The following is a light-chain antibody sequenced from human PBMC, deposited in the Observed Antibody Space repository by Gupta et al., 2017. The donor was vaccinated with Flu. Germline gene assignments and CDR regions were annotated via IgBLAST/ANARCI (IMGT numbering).Light chain of an antibody. CDR1: HDINYY. J-gene: IGKJ5*01. CDR2: DTS. V-gene: IGKV1-33*01. Sequence: GDRVTITCQASHDINYYLNWDQQKPGKAPKLLIYDTSKLETGVPSRFSGSGSGTDFTVSISSLQPEDIATYYCQQFHNLPPTFGPGTRLEIK. CDR3: QQFHNLPPT.